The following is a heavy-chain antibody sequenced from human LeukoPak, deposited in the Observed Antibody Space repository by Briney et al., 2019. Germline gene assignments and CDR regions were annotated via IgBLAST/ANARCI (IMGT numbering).Heavy chain of an antibody. Sequence: PGGSLRLSCAASGFTFSSYWMSWVRQAPGKGLEWVANIKKDGSEKYYVDSVKGRFTISRDNAKTSLYLQMNSLRAEDTAVYYCARSLFDWPLAISPGWFDPWGQGTLVTVFS. CDR2: IKKDGSEK. D-gene: IGHD3-9*01. CDR1: GFTFSSYW. J-gene: IGHJ5*02. CDR3: ARSLFDWPLAISPGWFDP. V-gene: IGHV3-7*01.